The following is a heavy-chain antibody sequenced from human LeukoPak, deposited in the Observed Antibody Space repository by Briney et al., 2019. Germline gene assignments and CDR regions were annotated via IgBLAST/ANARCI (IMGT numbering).Heavy chain of an antibody. CDR3: ARRSGRYTDAFDI. J-gene: IGHJ3*02. V-gene: IGHV3-48*01. CDR2: ISSSSSTI. CDR1: GFTFSSYS. D-gene: IGHD2-2*02. Sequence: PGGSLRLSCAASGFTFSSYSMNWVRQAPGKGLEWVSYISSSSSTIYYADSVKGRFTISRDNSKNSLYLQLSSPRAEDTAVYYCARRSGRYTDAFDIWGQGTMVTVSS.